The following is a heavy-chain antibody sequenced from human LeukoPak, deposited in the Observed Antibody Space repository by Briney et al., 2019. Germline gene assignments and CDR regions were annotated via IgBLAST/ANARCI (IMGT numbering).Heavy chain of an antibody. D-gene: IGHD5-18*01. CDR1: GGSISSSSYY. Sequence: PSETLSLTCTVSGGSISSSSYYWAWIRQAPGKGLEWIGSIYYSGSTDYNPSLKSRVTISVDTSKNQFSLKLSSVTAADMAVYNCARLGGYSYGYSGAFDIWGQGTMVTVSS. J-gene: IGHJ3*02. CDR3: ARLGGYSYGYSGAFDI. V-gene: IGHV4-39*01. CDR2: IYYSGST.